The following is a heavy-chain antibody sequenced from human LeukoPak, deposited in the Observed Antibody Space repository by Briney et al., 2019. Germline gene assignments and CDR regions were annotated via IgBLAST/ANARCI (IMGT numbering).Heavy chain of an antibody. J-gene: IGHJ4*02. D-gene: IGHD4-17*01. CDR3: TKDQYGDDMGFDY. CDR1: GFTFSVYG. Sequence: SGGSLRLSCAAWGFTFSVYGMHWVRQAPGKGLEWVAVISYDGSVKYYADSVKGRFTISRDNSKNTLYLQMNSLRTEDTAVSYCTKDQYGDDMGFDYWGQGALVTVSS. V-gene: IGHV3-30*18. CDR2: ISYDGSVK.